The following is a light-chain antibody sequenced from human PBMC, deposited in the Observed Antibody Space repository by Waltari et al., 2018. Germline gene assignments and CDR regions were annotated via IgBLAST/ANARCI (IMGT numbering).Light chain of an antibody. CDR1: QGISSY. V-gene: IGKV1-8*01. Sequence: AIRMTQSPSSFSASTGDRVTITCRASQGISSYLAWYQQKPGKAPKLLIYAASTLQSGVPSRFSGSGSGTDFTLTISCLQSEDFAVYYCHQRSDWGTFGGGTKVEI. CDR2: AAS. J-gene: IGKJ4*01. CDR3: HQRSDWGT.